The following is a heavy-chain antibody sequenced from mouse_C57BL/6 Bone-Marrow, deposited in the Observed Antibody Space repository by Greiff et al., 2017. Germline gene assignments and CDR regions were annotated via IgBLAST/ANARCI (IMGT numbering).Heavy chain of an antibody. CDR2: SRNKANDYTT. CDR3: ARDAPYYAMDY. V-gene: IGHV7-1*01. CDR1: GFTFSDFY. J-gene: IGHJ4*01. Sequence: EVQLVESGGGLVQSGRSLRLSCATSGFTFSDFYMEWVRQAPGKGLEWIAASRNKANDYTTEYSVSVKGRFIVSRDTSQSILYLQMNALRAEDTAIYYCARDAPYYAMDYWDQGTSVTVSS.